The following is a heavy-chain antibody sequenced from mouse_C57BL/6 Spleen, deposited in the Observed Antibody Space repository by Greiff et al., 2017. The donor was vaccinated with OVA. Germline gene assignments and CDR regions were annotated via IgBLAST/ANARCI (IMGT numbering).Heavy chain of an antibody. V-gene: IGHV1-80*01. Sequence: QVQLKQSGAELVKPGASVKISCKASGYAFSSYWMNWVKQRPGQGLEWIGQIYPGDGDTNYNGKFKGKATLTADKSSSTAYMQLSSLTSEDSAVYFCARSGTGPFDYWGQGTTLTVSS. CDR3: ARSGTGPFDY. CDR1: GYAFSSYW. CDR2: IYPGDGDT. D-gene: IGHD4-1*01. J-gene: IGHJ2*01.